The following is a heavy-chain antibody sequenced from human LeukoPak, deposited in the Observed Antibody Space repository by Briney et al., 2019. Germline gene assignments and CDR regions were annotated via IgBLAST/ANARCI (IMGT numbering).Heavy chain of an antibody. J-gene: IGHJ4*02. Sequence: GTSLRLSCAASGFSFSAYGMHWVRHAPGKGLEWVAVIWYDGSRESYTDSVQGRFTISRDNSKNTLYLQMNSLRAEDTAVYYCARSWQQLVFYFDYGGQGTLVTVSS. CDR2: IWYDGSRE. D-gene: IGHD6-13*01. CDR3: ARSWQQLVFYFDY. CDR1: GFSFSAYG. V-gene: IGHV3-33*01.